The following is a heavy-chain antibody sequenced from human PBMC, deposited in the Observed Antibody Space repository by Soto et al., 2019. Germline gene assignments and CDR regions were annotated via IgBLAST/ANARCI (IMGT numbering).Heavy chain of an antibody. CDR1: GCSLNTGGVG. V-gene: IGHV2-5*02. CDR3: VRNWRYYGGDYYYGMDA. D-gene: IGHD3-10*01. CDR2: IYWDDDE. J-gene: IGHJ6*02. Sequence: ITLKESGPTLVKPTQTLTLTWTFSGCSLNTGGVGVGWVRQPRGKAMEWLALIYWDDDERYRPSLRSRLNITKDTINNQVVLTMTNMDPEDTATYYCVRNWRYYGGDYYYGMDAWGQGTTVTVSS.